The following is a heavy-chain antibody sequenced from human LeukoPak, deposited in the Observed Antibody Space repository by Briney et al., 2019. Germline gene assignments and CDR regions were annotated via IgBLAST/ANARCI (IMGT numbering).Heavy chain of an antibody. D-gene: IGHD1-26*01. CDR1: GFTFSHYA. V-gene: IGHV3-30*01. J-gene: IGHJ4*02. Sequence: GGSLILSCAASGFTFSHYAMHWVRQAPGKGLEWVAVISYDGSHQYSADSVKGRLTISRDNSRHTLYLQMNSLRPEDTAVYYCARARNGTLKYWGQGTLVTVSS. CDR2: ISYDGSHQ. CDR3: ARARNGTLKY.